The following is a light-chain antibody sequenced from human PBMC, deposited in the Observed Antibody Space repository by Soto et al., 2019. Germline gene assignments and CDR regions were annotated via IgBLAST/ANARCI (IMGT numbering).Light chain of an antibody. J-gene: IGLJ1*01. Sequence: LTQPASVSGAHGQSITISCTGTSSDVGGYNYVSWYQQHPGKAPKLMIYDVSNRPSGVSNRFSGSKSGNTASLTISGLQAEDEADYYCSSYTSSSTLVFGTGTKVTVL. CDR3: SSYTSSSTLV. CDR1: SSDVGGYNY. V-gene: IGLV2-14*01. CDR2: DVS.